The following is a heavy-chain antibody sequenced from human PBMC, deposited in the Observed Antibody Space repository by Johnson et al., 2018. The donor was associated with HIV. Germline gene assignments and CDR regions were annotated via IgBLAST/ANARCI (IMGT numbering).Heavy chain of an antibody. V-gene: IGHV3-30-3*01. CDR3: AKDQNYYVSRDGGAFDI. CDR1: GFTFSSYA. D-gene: IGHD3-22*01. J-gene: IGHJ3*02. Sequence: QVQLVESGGGVVQPGRSLRLSCAASGFTFSSYAMNWVRQAPGKGLEWVAVISYDGSNKYYGDSVKGRFTISRDNSKNTQYLQMNRLRDEDTAVYYCAKDQNYYVSRDGGAFDIWGQGEMVTVSS. CDR2: ISYDGSNK.